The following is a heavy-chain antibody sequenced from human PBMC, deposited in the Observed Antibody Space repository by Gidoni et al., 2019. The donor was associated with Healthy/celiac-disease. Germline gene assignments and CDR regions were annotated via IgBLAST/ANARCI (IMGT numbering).Heavy chain of an antibody. CDR2: ISYDVSNK. D-gene: IGHD5-18*01. CDR3: ARNLIQLWLNGAFDI. CDR1: GFTFSSYA. V-gene: IGHV3-30-3*01. Sequence: QVQLVESGGGVVQPGRSLRLSCAASGFTFSSYAMHWVRQAPGKGLEWVAVISYDVSNKYSADSVKGRFTISRDNSKNTLYLQMNSLRAEDTAVYYCARNLIQLWLNGAFDIWGQGTMVTVSS. J-gene: IGHJ3*02.